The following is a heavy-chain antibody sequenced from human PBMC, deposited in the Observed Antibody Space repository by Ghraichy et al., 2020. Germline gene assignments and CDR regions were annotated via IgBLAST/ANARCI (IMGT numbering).Heavy chain of an antibody. CDR2: FGGRGGGVST. D-gene: IGHD4-23*01. V-gene: IGHV3-23*01. CDR1: GFTFSNYA. Sequence: GGSLRLSCAASGFTFSNYAMSWVRQAPGKGLEWVSTFGGRGGGVSTYYADSVKGRFTISRDNSKNTLYLQMNSLRAEDTDVYDCARDQGYGGNDDAFDIWGQGTMVTGTS. J-gene: IGHJ3*02. CDR3: ARDQGYGGNDDAFDI.